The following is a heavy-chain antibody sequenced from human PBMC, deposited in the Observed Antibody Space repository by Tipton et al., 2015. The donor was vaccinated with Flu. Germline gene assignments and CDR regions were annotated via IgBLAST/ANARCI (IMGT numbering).Heavy chain of an antibody. Sequence: GLVKPSETLSLTCTDSGGSISSSSYNWGWIRQPPGKGLEWIGSIYYSGTTYYNPSLKSRVTISVDTSKSQFSLKLRSVTAADTAVYYCARLSYYDVDLKNFYFDHWGQGALVTVSS. CDR3: ARLSYYDVDLKNFYFDH. CDR1: GGSISSSSYN. CDR2: IYYSGTT. J-gene: IGHJ4*02. D-gene: IGHD3-10*02. V-gene: IGHV4-39*01.